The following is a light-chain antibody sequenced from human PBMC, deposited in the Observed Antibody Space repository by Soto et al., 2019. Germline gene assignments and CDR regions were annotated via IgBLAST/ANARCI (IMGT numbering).Light chain of an antibody. Sequence: EIVMTQSPATLSVSPGERATLSCRASQSVSSNLAWYQQKPGQAPRLLMYGASTRATGTPARFSGSGSGTEFTLTIRSLQSEDFAVYYCQHYNNWPALTFGGGTKVEIK. CDR2: GAS. V-gene: IGKV3-15*01. CDR3: QHYNNWPALT. J-gene: IGKJ4*01. CDR1: QSVSSN.